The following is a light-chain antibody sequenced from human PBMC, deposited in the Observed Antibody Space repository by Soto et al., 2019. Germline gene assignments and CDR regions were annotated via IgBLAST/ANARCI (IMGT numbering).Light chain of an antibody. Sequence: QSVLTQPPSVSGALGQRVTISCTGSSSNIGAGYDVHWYQQLPGTAPKLLIYGNSNRPSGVPDRFSGSKSGTSASLAITGLLAEDEADYYCQSYDSSLSGSLFGGGTKLTVL. CDR1: SSNIGAGYD. V-gene: IGLV1-40*01. CDR2: GNS. CDR3: QSYDSSLSGSL. J-gene: IGLJ3*02.